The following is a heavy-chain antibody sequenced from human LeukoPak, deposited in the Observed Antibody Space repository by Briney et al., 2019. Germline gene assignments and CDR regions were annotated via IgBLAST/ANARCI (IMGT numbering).Heavy chain of an antibody. J-gene: IGHJ4*02. CDR3: AKDGSWSYTD. CDR1: GFTFSNFG. CDR2: TSSDARNI. V-gene: IGHV3-30*02. Sequence: GGSLRLSCAASGFTFSNFGMHWARQAPGKGLEWVAYTSSDARNIKYADSVKGRFTVSRDNSKTKLYLQMNGLRGDDTAVYYCAKDGSWSYTDWGQGTLVIVSS. D-gene: IGHD3-10*01.